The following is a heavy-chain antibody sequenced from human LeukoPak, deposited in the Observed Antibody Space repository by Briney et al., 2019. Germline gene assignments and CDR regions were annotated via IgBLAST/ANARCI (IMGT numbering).Heavy chain of an antibody. Sequence: ASVKVSCKASGYTFTSYYMHWVRQAPGQGLEWMGITNPSGGSTSYAQKFQGRVTMTRDMSTSTVYMELSSLRSDDTAVYYCARLTYYYDSSGYFSFDYWGQGTLVTVSS. CDR2: TNPSGGST. D-gene: IGHD3-22*01. V-gene: IGHV1-46*01. J-gene: IGHJ4*02. CDR3: ARLTYYYDSSGYFSFDY. CDR1: GYTFTSYY.